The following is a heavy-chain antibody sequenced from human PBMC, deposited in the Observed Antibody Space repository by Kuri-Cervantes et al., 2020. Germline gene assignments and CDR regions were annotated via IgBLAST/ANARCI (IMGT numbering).Heavy chain of an antibody. V-gene: IGHV3-9*01. CDR2: ISWNSGGI. Sequence: SLKISCAASGFTFDDYAMHWVRQAPGKGLEWVSGISWNSGGIGYADSVKGRFTISRDNAKNSLYLQMNSLRAEDTAVYYCAREDTAMVSVDYWGQGTLVTVSS. CDR1: GFTFDDYA. D-gene: IGHD5-18*01. J-gene: IGHJ4*02. CDR3: AREDTAMVSVDY.